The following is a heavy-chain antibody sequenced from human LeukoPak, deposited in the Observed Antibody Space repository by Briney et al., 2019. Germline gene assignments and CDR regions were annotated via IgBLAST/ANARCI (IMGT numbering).Heavy chain of an antibody. Sequence: SSETLSLTRTVSGGSISSYYWSWIRQPPGKGLEWMGYIYYSGSTNYNPSLESRVTISVDTSKNQFSLKLSSVTAADTAVYYCARVTRGSGSYWGFDYWGQGTLVTVSS. D-gene: IGHD3-10*01. V-gene: IGHV4-59*01. CDR2: IYYSGST. CDR3: ARVTRGSGSYWGFDY. J-gene: IGHJ4*02. CDR1: GGSISSYY.